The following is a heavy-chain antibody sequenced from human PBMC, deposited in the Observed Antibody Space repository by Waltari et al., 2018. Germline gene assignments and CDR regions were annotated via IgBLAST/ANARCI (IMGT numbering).Heavy chain of an antibody. CDR3: ARNWYDY. V-gene: IGHV3-7*01. J-gene: IGHJ5*01. Sequence: GMRWVRTAHGKSREWMANIKLDGSEKYYAGSVKGRFTISRDNAENSLYLQMNSLSAEDTAVYYCARNWYDYWGQGTLVTVSS. CDR2: IKLDGSEK. CDR1: G.